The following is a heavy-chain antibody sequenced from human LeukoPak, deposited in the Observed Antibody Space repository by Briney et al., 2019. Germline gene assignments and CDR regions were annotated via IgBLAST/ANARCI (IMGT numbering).Heavy chain of an antibody. CDR3: ARLVGAATDPFDY. CDR1: GGSISSSPYY. D-gene: IGHD1-26*01. V-gene: IGHV4-39*01. J-gene: IGHJ4*02. CDR2: IYYSGTT. Sequence: PSETLSLTCSVSGGSISSSPYYWGWIRQPLGKGLEWIGTIYYSGTTYYNPSLKSRVTISVDTSKNQFSLKLSSVTAADTAVYYCARLVGAATDPFDYWGQGTLVTVSS.